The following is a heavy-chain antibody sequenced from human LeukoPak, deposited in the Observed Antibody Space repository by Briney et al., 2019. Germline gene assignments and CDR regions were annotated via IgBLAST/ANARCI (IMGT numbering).Heavy chain of an antibody. V-gene: IGHV1-8*01. J-gene: IGHJ4*02. CDR1: GYTFTSYD. D-gene: IGHD3-22*01. Sequence: ASVKVSCKASGYTFTSYDINWVRQATGQGLEWMGWMNPNSGNTGYAQKFQGRVTMTRNTSISTAYVELSSLRSEDTAVYYCARGRRREVYYYDSSGYYYNWGQGTLVTVSS. CDR3: ARGRRREVYYYDSSGYYYN. CDR2: MNPNSGNT.